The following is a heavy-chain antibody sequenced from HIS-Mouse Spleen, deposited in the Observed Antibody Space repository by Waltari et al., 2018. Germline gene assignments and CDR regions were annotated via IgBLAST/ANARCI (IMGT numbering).Heavy chain of an antibody. CDR1: GFLFSSFA. V-gene: IGHV3-30-3*01. CDR2: ISYDGSNK. CDR3: ARGGLRFDY. D-gene: IGHD2-21*02. Sequence: QVQLVESGGGVVQPGRSLRLSCAAAGFLFSSFAMHWVRQAPGKGLEWVAVISYDGSNKYYADSVKGRFTISRDNSKNTLYLQMNSLRAEDTAVYYCARGGLRFDYWGQGTLVTVSS. J-gene: IGHJ4*02.